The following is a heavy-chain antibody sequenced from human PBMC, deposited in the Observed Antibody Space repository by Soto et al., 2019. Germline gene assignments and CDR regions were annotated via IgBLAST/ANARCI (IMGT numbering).Heavy chain of an antibody. Sequence: GGSLRLSCAASGFTFSSYSMNWVRQAPGKGLEWVSSISSSSSYIYYADSVKGRFTISRDNAKNSLYLQMNSLRAEDTAVYYCARGYGAGPDYYYYMDVWGKGTTVTVSS. J-gene: IGHJ6*03. D-gene: IGHD3-10*01. CDR1: GFTFSSYS. CDR2: ISSSSSYI. V-gene: IGHV3-21*01. CDR3: ARGYGAGPDYYYYMDV.